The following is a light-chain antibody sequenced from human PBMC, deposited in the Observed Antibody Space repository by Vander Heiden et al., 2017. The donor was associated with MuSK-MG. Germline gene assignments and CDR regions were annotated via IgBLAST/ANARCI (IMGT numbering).Light chain of an antibody. V-gene: IGKV2-28*01. J-gene: IGKJ4*01. Sequence: DIVMTQSPLSLPVTPGEPASISCRSSQSLLHSNGYNYLDWYLQKPGQSPQLLIYLGSNRASGVPDRFRGSGSGTDFTLKISRVEAEDVGVYYCRQALQTPFTFGGGTKVEIK. CDR2: LGS. CDR3: RQALQTPFT. CDR1: QSLLHSNGYNY.